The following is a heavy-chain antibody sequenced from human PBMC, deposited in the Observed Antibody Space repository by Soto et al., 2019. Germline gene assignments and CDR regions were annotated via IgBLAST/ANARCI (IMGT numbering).Heavy chain of an antibody. CDR3: ARADTGGYDFWSGSPTGAIHY. Sequence: ASVKVACKASGYTFTSYYMHWVRQAPGEGLEWMGIINPSGGSTSYAQKFQGRVTMTRDTSTSTLYMELSSLRSEDTAVYYCARADTGGYDFWSGSPTGAIHYWGQGTLVTVSS. D-gene: IGHD3-3*01. V-gene: IGHV1-46*03. J-gene: IGHJ4*02. CDR2: INPSGGST. CDR1: GYTFTSYY.